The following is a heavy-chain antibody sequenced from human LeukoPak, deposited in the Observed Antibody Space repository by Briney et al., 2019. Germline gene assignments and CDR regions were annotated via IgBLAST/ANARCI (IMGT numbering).Heavy chain of an antibody. CDR2: ISSSRYI. CDR3: AREDASGLDY. D-gene: IGHD6-19*01. CDR1: GFTFSSYG. J-gene: IGHJ4*02. Sequence: GGSLRLSCAASGFTFSSYGMSWVRQAPGKGLEWVSSISSSRYIYYADSVKGRFTISRDNAKNSLYLQMNSLRAEDTALYYCAREDASGLDYWGQGTLVTVSS. V-gene: IGHV3-21*01.